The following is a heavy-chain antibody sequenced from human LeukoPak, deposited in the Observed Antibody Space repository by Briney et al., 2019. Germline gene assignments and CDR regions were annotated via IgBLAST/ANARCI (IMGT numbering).Heavy chain of an antibody. CDR2: IWYDGSNK. V-gene: IGHV3-33*01. CDR3: VRGPYGSGSYR. D-gene: IGHD3-10*01. Sequence: GGPLRLSCAASGFTFSSYGMHWVRQAPGKGLEWVASIWYDGSNKYYADSVKGRFTISRDNSKNTLSLQMNSLRAEDTAVYYCVRGPYGSGSYRWGQGTLVTVSA. J-gene: IGHJ4*02. CDR1: GFTFSSYG.